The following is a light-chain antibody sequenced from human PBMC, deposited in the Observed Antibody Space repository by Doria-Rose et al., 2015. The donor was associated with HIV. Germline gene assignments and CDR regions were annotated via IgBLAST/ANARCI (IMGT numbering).Light chain of an antibody. CDR2: DGS. CDR1: QSFSSTY. J-gene: IGKJ1*01. CDR3: HQYGISWT. Sequence: EIVMTQSPGTLSLSPGEGATLSCRASQSFSSTYLAWYQQKPGQAPSLLIYDGSTRATGIPDRFSASGSGTDFTLTINRLEPEDFALYYCHQYGISWTFGQGTKVEI. V-gene: IGKV3-20*01.